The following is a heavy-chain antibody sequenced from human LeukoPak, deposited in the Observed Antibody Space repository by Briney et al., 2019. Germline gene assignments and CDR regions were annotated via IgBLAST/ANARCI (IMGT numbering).Heavy chain of an antibody. CDR3: ARHPSSAWHADY. CDR1: SGSISTSSYC. V-gene: IGHV4-39*01. D-gene: IGHD6-25*01. CDR2: ISYSGTT. J-gene: IGHJ4*01. Sequence: SSETLSLXCTVSSGSISTSSYCWGWIRQPPGKGLEWIGSISYSGTTYYNPSLKSRVTISVDTSNNQFSLRLTSVTAADTAVYFCARHPSSAWHADYWGHGTLVTVSS.